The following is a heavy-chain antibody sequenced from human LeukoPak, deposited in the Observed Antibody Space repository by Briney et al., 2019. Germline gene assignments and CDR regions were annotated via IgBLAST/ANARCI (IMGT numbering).Heavy chain of an antibody. J-gene: IGHJ6*03. CDR1: GFTFSSYS. CDR3: AKSPRGYNYYMDV. D-gene: IGHD3-10*01. Sequence: GGSLRLSCAASGFTFSSYSMNWVRQAPGKGLEWVSSISSSSSYIYYADSVEGRFTISRDNAKNSLYLQMNSLRAEDTAVYYCAKSPRGYNYYMDVWGKGTTVTVSS. V-gene: IGHV3-21*01. CDR2: ISSSSSYI.